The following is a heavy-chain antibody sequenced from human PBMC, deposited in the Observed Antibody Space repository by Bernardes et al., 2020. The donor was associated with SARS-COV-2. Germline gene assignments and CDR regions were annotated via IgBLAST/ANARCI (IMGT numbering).Heavy chain of an antibody. CDR3: ARPTAGSKFDP. CDR2: IYHSGST. D-gene: IGHD1-26*01. Sequence: SETLSLTCTVSGGSISSYYWSWIRQPPGKGLEWIGEIYHSGSTNYNPSLKSRVTISVDKSKNQFSLKLSSVTAADTALYYCARPTAGSKFDPWGQGTLVTVSS. CDR1: GGSISSYY. J-gene: IGHJ5*02. V-gene: IGHV4-59*12.